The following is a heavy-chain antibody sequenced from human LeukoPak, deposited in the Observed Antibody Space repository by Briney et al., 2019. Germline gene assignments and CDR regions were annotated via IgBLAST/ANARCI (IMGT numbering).Heavy chain of an antibody. Sequence: PSETLSLTCAVSGYSISSGYYWGWIRQPPGKGLEWIGSIYHSGSTYYNPSLKSRVTISVDTSKNQFSLKLSSVGAADTAVYYCARPVVAVTHVFDYWGQGTLVTVSS. V-gene: IGHV4-38-2*01. D-gene: IGHD3-22*01. J-gene: IGHJ4*02. CDR1: GYSISSGYY. CDR2: IYHSGST. CDR3: ARPVVAVTHVFDY.